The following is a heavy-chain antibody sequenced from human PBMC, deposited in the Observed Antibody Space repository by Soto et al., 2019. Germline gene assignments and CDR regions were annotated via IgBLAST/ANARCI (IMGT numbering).Heavy chain of an antibody. V-gene: IGHV1-69*13. Sequence: SVKVSCKASGGTFSTYSISWVRQAPGQGLEWMGGSPPIFGTSKYAQNFQGRVTITADESTSTAYMELSSLRSDDTAVYYCAKDPYPVVVVPAANGMDVWGQGTTVTVSS. CDR1: GGTFSTYS. CDR3: AKDPYPVVVVPAANGMDV. D-gene: IGHD2-2*01. CDR2: SPPIFGTS. J-gene: IGHJ6*02.